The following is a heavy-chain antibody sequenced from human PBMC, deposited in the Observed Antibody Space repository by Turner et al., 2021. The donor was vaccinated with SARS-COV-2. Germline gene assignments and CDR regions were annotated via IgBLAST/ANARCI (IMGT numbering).Heavy chain of an antibody. D-gene: IGHD3-22*01. J-gene: IGHJ4*02. Sequence: EVQLVESGGGLVKPGGSLRLSGAASGFTFSSYSMNWVRQAPGKGLEWVSSISSSSSYIYYADSVKGRFTISRDNAKNSLYLQMNSLRAEDTAVYYCARSPTAPGYYYDSSGYYTPYYFDYWGQGTLVTVSS. V-gene: IGHV3-21*01. CDR3: ARSPTAPGYYYDSSGYYTPYYFDY. CDR1: GFTFSSYS. CDR2: ISSSSSYI.